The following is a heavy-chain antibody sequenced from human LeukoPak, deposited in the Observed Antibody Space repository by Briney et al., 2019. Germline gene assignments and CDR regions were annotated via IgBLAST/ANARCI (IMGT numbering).Heavy chain of an antibody. CDR2: IYTGGRT. Sequence: PGGSLRLSCAASGNYMSWVRQAPGKGLEWVSVIYTGGRTHYADSVKGRFTISRDNSNDKLYLQMNSLRVEDTAVYYCASEPYDSGSSWGQGTLVTVSS. V-gene: IGHV3-53*01. J-gene: IGHJ5*02. D-gene: IGHD3-10*01. CDR1: GNY. CDR3: ASEPYDSGSS.